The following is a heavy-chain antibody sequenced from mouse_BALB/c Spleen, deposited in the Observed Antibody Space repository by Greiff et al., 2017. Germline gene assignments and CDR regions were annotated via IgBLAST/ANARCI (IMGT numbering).Heavy chain of an antibody. CDR2: IDPANGNT. Sequence: VQLKQSGAELVKPGASVKLSCTASGFNIKDTYMHWVKQRPEQGLEWIGRIDPANGNTKYDPKFQGKATITADTSSNTAYLQLSSLTSEDTAVYYCAITTGVGGAYWGQGTLVTVSA. CDR1: GFNIKDTY. CDR3: AITTGVGGAY. J-gene: IGHJ3*01. V-gene: IGHV14-3*02. D-gene: IGHD1-1*01.